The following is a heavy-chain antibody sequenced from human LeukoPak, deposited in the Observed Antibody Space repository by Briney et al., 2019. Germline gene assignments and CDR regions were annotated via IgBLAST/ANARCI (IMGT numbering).Heavy chain of an antibody. D-gene: IGHD3-3*01. CDR3: ARGGERGLRFLEWLPSVDY. V-gene: IGHV1-18*01. J-gene: IGHJ4*02. Sequence: VASVKVSCKASGYTFTSYGISWVRQAPGQGHEWMGWISAYNGNTNYAQKLQGRVTMTTDTSTSRAYMELRSLRSDDTAVYYCARGGERGLRFLEWLPSVDYWGQGTLVTVSS. CDR1: GYTFTSYG. CDR2: ISAYNGNT.